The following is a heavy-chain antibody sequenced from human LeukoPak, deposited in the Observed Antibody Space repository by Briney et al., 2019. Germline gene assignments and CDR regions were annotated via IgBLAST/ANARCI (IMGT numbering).Heavy chain of an antibody. D-gene: IGHD6-13*01. CDR1: GGSISSYY. CDR2: IYYSGST. J-gene: IGHJ4*02. Sequence: PSETLSLTCTVSGGSISSYYWSWIRQPPGKGLEWIGYIYYSGSTNYNPSLKSRVTISVDTSKNQFSLKLSSVTAADTAVFYCARDIAAAGLDYWGQGTLVTVSS. CDR3: ARDIAAAGLDY. V-gene: IGHV4-59*01.